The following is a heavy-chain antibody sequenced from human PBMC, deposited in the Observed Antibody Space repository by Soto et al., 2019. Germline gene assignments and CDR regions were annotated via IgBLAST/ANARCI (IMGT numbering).Heavy chain of an antibody. V-gene: IGHV3-23*01. CDR3: AAAGAVAGYYFDY. CDR2: ISGSGGST. D-gene: IGHD6-19*01. Sequence: GGSLRLSCAASGFTFSSYAMSWVRQAPGKGLEWVSTISGSGGSTYYADSVKGRFTISRDNSKNTLYLQMNSLRAEDTAVYYCAAAGAVAGYYFDYWGQGTLVTVSS. J-gene: IGHJ4*02. CDR1: GFTFSSYA.